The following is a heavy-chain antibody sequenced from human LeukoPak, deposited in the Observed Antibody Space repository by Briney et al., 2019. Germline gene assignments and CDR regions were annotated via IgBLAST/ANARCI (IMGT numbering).Heavy chain of an antibody. CDR2: ISSSSSYM. CDR1: GFTFNSYS. V-gene: IGHV3-21*01. D-gene: IGHD1-1*01. J-gene: IGHJ4*02. Sequence: PGGSLRLSCAASGFTFNSYSMNWVRQAPGKGLEWVSSISSSSSYMYYADSVKGRFTISRDSAKNSLYLQLNSLRAEDTAVYYCARGGSGNWNAPFDYWGQGILVTVSS. CDR3: ARGGSGNWNAPFDY.